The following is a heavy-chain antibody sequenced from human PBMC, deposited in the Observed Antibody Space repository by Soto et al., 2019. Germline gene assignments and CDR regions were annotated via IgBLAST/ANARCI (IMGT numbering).Heavy chain of an antibody. CDR2: INPASGST. J-gene: IGHJ4*02. CDR3: ARDLAACDH. Sequence: QVQLVQSGAEVKKPGASVKLSCRTSGYTFTHYYIHWVRQAPGQGLEWLAIINPASGSTNYAQDFLGRVTLTMDTSTTTVYMELSGLRAEDTAIFSCARDLAACDHWGQGTLVTVSS. D-gene: IGHD6-25*01. V-gene: IGHV1-46*01. CDR1: GYTFTHYY.